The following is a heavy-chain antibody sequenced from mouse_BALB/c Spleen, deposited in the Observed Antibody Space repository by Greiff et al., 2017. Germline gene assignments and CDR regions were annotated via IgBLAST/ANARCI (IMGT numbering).Heavy chain of an antibody. CDR1: GFTFSSYA. CDR3: ARGGDGYYVEAMDY. D-gene: IGHD2-3*01. Sequence: EVQVVESGGGLVKPGGSLKLSCAASGFTFSSYAMSWVRQSPEKRLEWVAEISSGGSYTYYPDTVTGRFTISRDNAKNTLYLEMSSLRSEDTAMYYCARGGDGYYVEAMDYWGQGTSVTVSS. J-gene: IGHJ4*01. CDR2: ISSGGSYT. V-gene: IGHV5-9-4*01.